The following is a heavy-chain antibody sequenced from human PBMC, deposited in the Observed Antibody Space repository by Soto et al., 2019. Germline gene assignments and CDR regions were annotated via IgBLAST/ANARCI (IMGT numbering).Heavy chain of an antibody. CDR3: AKPMVAAVYYGMDV. Sequence: GGSLRLSCAASGFTFRSYDMHWVRQAPGKWLEWIGVISFDGIKKYYADSVKGRFTISRDSSKNKLYLQMNSLRAEDTAVYYCAKPMVAAVYYGMDVWGQGXTVTV. J-gene: IGHJ6*02. CDR2: ISFDGIKK. V-gene: IGHV3-30*18. D-gene: IGHD2-15*01. CDR1: GFTFRSYD.